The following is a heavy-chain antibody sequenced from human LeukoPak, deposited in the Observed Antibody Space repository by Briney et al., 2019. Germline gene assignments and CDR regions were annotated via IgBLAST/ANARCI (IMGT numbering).Heavy chain of an antibody. CDR1: GFTFSSYW. V-gene: IGHV3-7*01. D-gene: IGHD3-22*01. CDR2: IKQDGSEK. Sequence: PGGSLRLSCAASGFTFSSYWMSWVRQAPGKGLEWVANIKQDGSEKYCVDSVKGRFTISRDNAKNSLYLQMNSLRAEDTAVYYCAREENYYDSSGYYLWNYFDYWGQGTLVTVSS. J-gene: IGHJ4*02. CDR3: AREENYYDSSGYYLWNYFDY.